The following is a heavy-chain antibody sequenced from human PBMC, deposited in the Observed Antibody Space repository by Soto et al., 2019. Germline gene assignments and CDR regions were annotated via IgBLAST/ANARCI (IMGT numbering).Heavy chain of an antibody. CDR2: IYYSGST. V-gene: IGHV4-59*01. CDR1: GGSISSYY. CDR3: ASSPTGGSLYYYMDV. Sequence: PSETLSLTCTISGGSISSYYWSWIRQPPGKGLEWIGYIYYSGSTNYNPSLKSRVTISVDTSKNQFSLKLSSVTAADTAVYYCASSPTGGSLYYYMDVWGKGTTVTVS. J-gene: IGHJ6*03.